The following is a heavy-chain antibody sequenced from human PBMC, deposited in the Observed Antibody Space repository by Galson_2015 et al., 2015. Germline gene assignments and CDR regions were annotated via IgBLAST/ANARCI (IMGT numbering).Heavy chain of an antibody. Sequence: SVKVSCKASGGTFSSYAISWVRQAPGQGLEWMGGIIPIFGTANYAQKFQGRVTITADKSTSTAYMELSSLRSEDTAVYYCARDLPPTTVTTGGRFDYWGQGTLVTVSS. CDR1: GGTFSSYA. CDR2: IIPIFGTA. D-gene: IGHD4-11*01. J-gene: IGHJ4*02. V-gene: IGHV1-69*06. CDR3: ARDLPPTTVTTGGRFDY.